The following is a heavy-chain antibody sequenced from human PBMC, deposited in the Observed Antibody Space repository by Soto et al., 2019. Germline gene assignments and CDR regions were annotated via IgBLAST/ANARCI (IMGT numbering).Heavy chain of an antibody. J-gene: IGHJ6*02. V-gene: IGHV1-69*06. CDR3: AAGGYNYFYYYYGMDV. D-gene: IGHD5-12*01. CDR2: IIPVFPTV. CDR1: GGTFTSYV. Sequence: GASVKVSCKASGGTFTSYVFSWVRQAPGQGLEWMGGIIPVFPTVNYAQMFQGRVTITADKSTSTAFMELSSLRSEDTAVYYCAAGGYNYFYYYYGMDVWGQGTTVTVSS.